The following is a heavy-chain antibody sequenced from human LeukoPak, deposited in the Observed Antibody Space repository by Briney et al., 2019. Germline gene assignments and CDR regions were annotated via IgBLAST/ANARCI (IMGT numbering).Heavy chain of an antibody. J-gene: IGHJ4*02. CDR3: ARDRSGYLTGSFDY. V-gene: IGHV1-3*01. CDR2: INAGNGDT. D-gene: IGHD5-12*01. Sequence: ASVKVSCKASGSTFTSYAIHWVRQAPGQRLEWMGWINAGNGDTKYSQKFQGRVTITRDTSASTAYMELSSLRSEDTAMYYCARDRSGYLTGSFDYWGQGTLVTVSS. CDR1: GSTFTSYA.